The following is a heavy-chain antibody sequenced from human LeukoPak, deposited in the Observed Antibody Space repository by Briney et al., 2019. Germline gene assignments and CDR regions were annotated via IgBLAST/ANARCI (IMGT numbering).Heavy chain of an antibody. CDR2: IYTSGST. CDR3: ASGTGFIDGAARPNLPDY. Sequence: PSETLSLTCTVSGGSISSYYWSWIRQPAGKGLEWIGRIYTSGSTNYNPSLKSRVTMSVDTSKNQFSLKLSSVTAADTAVYYCASGTGFIDGAARPNLPDYWGQGTLVTVSS. V-gene: IGHV4-4*07. D-gene: IGHD6-6*01. CDR1: GGSISSYY. J-gene: IGHJ4*02.